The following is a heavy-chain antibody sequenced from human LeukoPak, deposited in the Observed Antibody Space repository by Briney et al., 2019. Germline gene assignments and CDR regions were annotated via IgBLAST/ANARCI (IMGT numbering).Heavy chain of an antibody. CDR1: GFTFSSYE. V-gene: IGHV3-48*03. J-gene: IGHJ5*02. CDR3: ARDKVGATSRNWFDP. Sequence: PGGSLRLSCAASGFTFSSYEMNWVRQAPGKGLEWVSYISSSGSTIYYADSVKGRFTISRDNAKNSLYLQMNSLRAEDTAVYYCARDKVGATSRNWFDPWGQGTLVTVSS. CDR2: ISSSGSTI. D-gene: IGHD1-26*01.